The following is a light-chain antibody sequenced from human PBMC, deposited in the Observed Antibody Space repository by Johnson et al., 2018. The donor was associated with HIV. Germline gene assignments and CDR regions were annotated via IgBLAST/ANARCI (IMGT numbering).Light chain of an antibody. CDR2: DNH. Sequence: QNVTISCSGRSSNIANNYVSWYQQLPGTAPKLLIYDNHKRPSRIPDRFSGSKSGTSATLGITGLQTGDEAYYYCGTWDTSLSAHYVFGSGTKVIVL. CDR1: SSNIANNY. V-gene: IGLV1-51*01. CDR3: GTWDTSLSAHYV. J-gene: IGLJ1*01.